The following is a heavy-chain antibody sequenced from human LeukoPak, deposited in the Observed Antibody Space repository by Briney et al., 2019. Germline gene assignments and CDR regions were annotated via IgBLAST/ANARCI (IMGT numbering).Heavy chain of an antibody. CDR3: ARDFFLRRFGVIVPFDY. Sequence: AGGSLRLSCEASGFTFSDYEMNWVRQAPGKGLEWISHISETGAHTYYAESVKGRFTISRDNAKNSLFLQLDSLRDDDTATYYCARDFFLRRFGVIVPFDYWGQGVLITVSS. D-gene: IGHD3-3*01. J-gene: IGHJ4*02. CDR2: ISETGAHT. CDR1: GFTFSDYE. V-gene: IGHV3-48*03.